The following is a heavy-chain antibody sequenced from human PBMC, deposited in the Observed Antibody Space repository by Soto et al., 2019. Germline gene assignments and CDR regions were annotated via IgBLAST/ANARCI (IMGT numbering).Heavy chain of an antibody. D-gene: IGHD3-10*01. CDR3: ARDISYGSGTSYGY. J-gene: IGHJ4*01. CDR2: ISTYNGGT. V-gene: IGHV1-18*01. Sequence: AAGKGSWEAWGCRFACYGITWVRQAPGQGLDWMGWISTYNGGTNYAQNLQGRVTMTTDTSTSTAYMELRSLRSDDTAMYYCARDISYGSGTSYGYWG. CDR1: GCRFACYG.